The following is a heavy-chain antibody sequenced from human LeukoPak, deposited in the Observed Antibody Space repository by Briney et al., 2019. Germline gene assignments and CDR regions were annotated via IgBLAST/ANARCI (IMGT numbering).Heavy chain of an antibody. CDR1: GFPFSSYG. Sequence: GGTLRLSCAASGFPFSSYGMSWVRQAPGKGLEWVSAISGSGGSTYYADSVKGRLTISRDNSKNTLYLQMNSLRAEDTAVYYCAKLLYYYDSSQPYWGQGTLVTVSS. CDR3: AKLLYYYDSSQPY. J-gene: IGHJ4*02. CDR2: ISGSGGST. D-gene: IGHD3-22*01. V-gene: IGHV3-23*01.